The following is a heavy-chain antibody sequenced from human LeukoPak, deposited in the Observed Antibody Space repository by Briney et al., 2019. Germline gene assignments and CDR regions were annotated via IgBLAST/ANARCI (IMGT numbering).Heavy chain of an antibody. D-gene: IGHD4-23*01. Sequence: PGGSLRLSCAASGFTFSIFGMSWVRQAPGKGLEWVSAISGSGGSTYYADSVKGRLTISRDNSKNTLYLQMNSLRAEDTSVYYCANLDYGGNKEDFDYWGQGTLSPSPQ. J-gene: IGHJ4*02. CDR3: ANLDYGGNKEDFDY. CDR2: ISGSGGST. V-gene: IGHV3-23*01. CDR1: GFTFSIFG.